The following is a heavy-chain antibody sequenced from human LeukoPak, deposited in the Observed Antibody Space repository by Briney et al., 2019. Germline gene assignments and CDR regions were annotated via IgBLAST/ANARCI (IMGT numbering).Heavy chain of an antibody. J-gene: IGHJ4*02. CDR3: ARDPPYYYDSSGSTSTSFDY. D-gene: IGHD3-22*01. Sequence: GGSLRLSCAASGFTVSSNYMSWVRQAPGKGLEWISVIYSGGSTYYADSVKGRFTISRDNSKNTLHLQMNSLRAEDTAVYYCARDPPYYYDSSGSTSTSFDYWGQGTLVTVSS. CDR1: GFTVSSNY. CDR2: IYSGGST. V-gene: IGHV3-66*01.